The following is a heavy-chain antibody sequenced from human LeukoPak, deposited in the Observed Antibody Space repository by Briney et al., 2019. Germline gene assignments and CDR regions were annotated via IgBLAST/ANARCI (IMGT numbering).Heavy chain of an antibody. Sequence: SETLSLTCIVSGYSISSGYYWGWIRQSPGKGLEWIGNIYHSGSTYYNPSLKSRVTISVDTSKNHFSLKLSSVTAADTAVYYCARELGYCSSTSCLSYDYWGQGTLVTVSS. V-gene: IGHV4-38-2*02. CDR1: GYSISSGYY. J-gene: IGHJ4*02. D-gene: IGHD2-2*01. CDR2: IYHSGST. CDR3: ARELGYCSSTSCLSYDY.